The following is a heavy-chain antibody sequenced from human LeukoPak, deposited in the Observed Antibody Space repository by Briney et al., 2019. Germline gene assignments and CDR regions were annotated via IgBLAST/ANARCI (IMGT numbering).Heavy chain of an antibody. V-gene: IGHV1-2*02. CDR3: ARSVYVSGTYTVDP. Sequence: ASVKVSCKASGYTFTSYYMHWVRQAPGQGPEWMGWINPKSDGTSYAQKFQGRVTLTRDTSITTAYMELSRLGSDDTAVYYCARSVYVSGTYTVDPWGQGTLVTVS. D-gene: IGHD3-10*01. CDR2: INPKSDGT. CDR1: GYTFTSYY. J-gene: IGHJ5*02.